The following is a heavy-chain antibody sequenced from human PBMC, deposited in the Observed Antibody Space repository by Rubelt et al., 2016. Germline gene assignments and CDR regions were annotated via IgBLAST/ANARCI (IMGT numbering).Heavy chain of an antibody. J-gene: IGHJ3*02. CDR2: IIPILGIA. Sequence: QVQLVQSGAEVKKPGSSVKVSCKASGGTFSSYAISWVRQAPGQGLEWMGRIIPILGIANDAQKLQGRVTITADKSTSTAYMERSSLRSEDTAVYYCARDPRSYHAFDIWGQGTTVTVSS. CDR1: GGTFSSYA. V-gene: IGHV1-69*04. D-gene: IGHD1-26*01. CDR3: ARDPRSYHAFDI.